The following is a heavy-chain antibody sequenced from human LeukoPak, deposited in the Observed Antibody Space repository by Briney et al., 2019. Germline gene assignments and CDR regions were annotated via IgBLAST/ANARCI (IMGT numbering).Heavy chain of an antibody. CDR3: ARGVLGYCSGGSCYSNWFDP. J-gene: IGHJ5*02. Sequence: GGSLRLSCAASGFTFSSYSMNWVRQAPGKGLEWVSSISSSSNYIYYADSVKGRFTISRDNAKNSLYLQMNSLRAEDTAVYYCARGVLGYCSGGSCYSNWFDPWGQGTLVTVSS. D-gene: IGHD2-15*01. CDR2: ISSSSNYI. CDR1: GFTFSSYS. V-gene: IGHV3-21*01.